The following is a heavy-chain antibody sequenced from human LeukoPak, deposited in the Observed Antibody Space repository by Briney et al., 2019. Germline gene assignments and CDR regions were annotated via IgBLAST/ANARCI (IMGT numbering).Heavy chain of an antibody. Sequence: GGSLRLSCAASGFTFSDYYMSWIRQAPGKGLEWVSYISSSGSTIYYADSVKGRFTISRDNAKNSLYLQMNSLRAEDTAAYYCARDYGDYTDAFDIWGQGTMVTVSS. J-gene: IGHJ3*02. CDR2: ISSSGSTI. V-gene: IGHV3-11*01. CDR1: GFTFSDYY. D-gene: IGHD4-17*01. CDR3: ARDYGDYTDAFDI.